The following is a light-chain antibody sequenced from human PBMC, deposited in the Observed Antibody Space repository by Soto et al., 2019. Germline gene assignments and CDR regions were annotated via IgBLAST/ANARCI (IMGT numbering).Light chain of an antibody. CDR1: QSVSSTY. J-gene: IGKJ2*01. V-gene: IGKV3-20*01. Sequence: EIVLTQSPGTLSLSPGERATLSCRASQSVSSTYLAWYQHKPGQAPRLLIYGASSRETGIPDTFSGSGSGTDFTLTLSRLEPEDFAVYYCEQYDSSPYTFGQGTKLEIK. CDR2: GAS. CDR3: EQYDSSPYT.